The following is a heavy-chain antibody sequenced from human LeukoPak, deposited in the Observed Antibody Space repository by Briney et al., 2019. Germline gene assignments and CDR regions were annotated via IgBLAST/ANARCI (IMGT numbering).Heavy chain of an antibody. Sequence: GGSLRLSRAASGFTVSSNYMSWVRQAPGKGLEWVSVIYSGGSTYYADSVKGRFTISRHNSKNTLYLQMNSLRAEDTAVYYCARDSLTAMVPNWFDPWGQGTLVTVSS. V-gene: IGHV3-53*04. J-gene: IGHJ5*02. D-gene: IGHD5-18*01. CDR3: ARDSLTAMVPNWFDP. CDR1: GFTVSSNY. CDR2: IYSGGST.